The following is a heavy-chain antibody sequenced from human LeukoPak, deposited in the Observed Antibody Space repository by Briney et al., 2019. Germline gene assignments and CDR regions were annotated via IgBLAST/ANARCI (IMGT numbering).Heavy chain of an antibody. CDR3: ARVVGAGEDDWFDP. CDR2: ISSSATAI. J-gene: IGHJ5*02. Sequence: GGSLRLSCAASGFTFSNYEMNWVRQAPGKGLEWVSYISSSATAIYYADSVKGRFTISRDNAKNSLYLQMNSLRAEDTAVYYCARVVGAGEDDWFDPWGQGTLVTVSS. V-gene: IGHV3-48*03. CDR1: GFTFSNYE. D-gene: IGHD1-26*01.